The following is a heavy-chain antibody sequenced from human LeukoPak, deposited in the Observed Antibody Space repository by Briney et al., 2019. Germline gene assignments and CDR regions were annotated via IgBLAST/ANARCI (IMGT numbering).Heavy chain of an antibody. D-gene: IGHD4-17*01. CDR3: ARGQFSTVTTPFDY. V-gene: IGHV4-34*01. CDR1: GGSFSGYY. Sequence: SETLSLTCAVYGGSFSGYYWSWIRQPPGKGLEWIGEINHSGSTNYNPSLKSRVTISVDTSKNQFSLKLSSVTAADTAVYYCARGQFSTVTTPFDYWGQGTLVTVSS. CDR2: INHSGST. J-gene: IGHJ4*02.